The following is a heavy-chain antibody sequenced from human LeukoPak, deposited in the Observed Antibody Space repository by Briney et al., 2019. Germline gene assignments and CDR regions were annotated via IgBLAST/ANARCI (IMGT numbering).Heavy chain of an antibody. D-gene: IGHD5-12*01. Sequence: GGSLRLSCAASGFTFSSYAMSWVRQAPGKGLEWVSAISGSGGSTYDADSVKGRFTISRDNSKNTLYLQMNSLRAEDTAVYYCAKDQDSGYDSVNFDYWGQGTLVTVSS. J-gene: IGHJ4*02. CDR2: ISGSGGST. CDR3: AKDQDSGYDSVNFDY. V-gene: IGHV3-23*01. CDR1: GFTFSSYA.